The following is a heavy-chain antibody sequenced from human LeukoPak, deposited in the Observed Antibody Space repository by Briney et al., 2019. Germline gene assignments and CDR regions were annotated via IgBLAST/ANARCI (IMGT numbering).Heavy chain of an antibody. CDR3: ARDGGYCSGGSCDPYY. CDR1: GFTFSSYW. J-gene: IGHJ4*02. CDR2: INTDGSST. D-gene: IGHD2-15*01. Sequence: GGSLRLSCAASGFTFSSYWMHWVRQAPGKGLVWVSRINTDGSSTIYADSVKGRFTISRDNAKNTLYLQMNSLRAEDTAVYYCARDGGYCSGGSCDPYYWGQGTLVTVSS. V-gene: IGHV3-74*01.